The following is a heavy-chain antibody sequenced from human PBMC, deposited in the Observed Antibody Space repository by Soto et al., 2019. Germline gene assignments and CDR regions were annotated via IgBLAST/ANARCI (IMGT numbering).Heavy chain of an antibody. J-gene: IGHJ4*02. CDR1: GFTFSSYW. V-gene: IGHV3-74*01. CDR2: INSDGSST. CDR3: ARPIPYCGGDCYPDY. Sequence: EVQLVESGGGLVQPGGSLRLSCAASGFTFSSYWMHWVRQAPGKGLVWVSRINSDGSSTSYADSVKGRFTISRDNAKNTLYRQMNSLRAEDTAVYYCARPIPYCGGDCYPDYWGQGTLVTVSS. D-gene: IGHD2-21*02.